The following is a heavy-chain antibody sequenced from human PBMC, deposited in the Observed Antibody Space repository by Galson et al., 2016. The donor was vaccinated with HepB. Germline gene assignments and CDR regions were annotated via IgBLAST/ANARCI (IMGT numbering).Heavy chain of an antibody. CDR1: FRFSNYG. CDR3: ARERWGITMVRGNGMDV. V-gene: IGHV3-33*01. CDR2: IWFDGSNK. J-gene: IGHJ6*02. Sequence: FRFSNYGMHWVRQAPGKGLEWVAVIWFDGSNKYYADSVKGRFTISRDNSKNTLFLQMNSLRAEDTAVYYCARERWGITMVRGNGMDVWGQGTTVTVSS. D-gene: IGHD3-10*01.